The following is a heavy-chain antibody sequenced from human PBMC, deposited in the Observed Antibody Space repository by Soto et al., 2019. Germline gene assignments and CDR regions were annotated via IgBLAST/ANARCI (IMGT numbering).Heavy chain of an antibody. J-gene: IGHJ4*02. V-gene: IGHV1-69*13. CDR1: GGTFSSYA. CDR3: ARVYYDYVWGSYRYPTYFGY. CDR2: IIPIFGTA. Sequence: SVKVSCKASGGTFSSYAISWVRQAPGQGLEWMGGIIPIFGTANYAQKFQGRVTITADESTSTAYMELSSLRSEDTAVYYCARVYYDYVWGSYRYPTYFGYWGQGTLGTV. D-gene: IGHD3-16*02.